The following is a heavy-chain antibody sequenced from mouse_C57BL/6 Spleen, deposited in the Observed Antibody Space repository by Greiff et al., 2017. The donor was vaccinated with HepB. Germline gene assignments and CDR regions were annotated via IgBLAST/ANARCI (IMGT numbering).Heavy chain of an antibody. Sequence: EVMLVESGGGLVQPGGSLKLSCAASGFTFSDYYMYWVRQTPEKRLEWVAYISNGGGSTYYPDTVKGRFTLSRDNAKNTLYLQMSRLKSEDTAMYYCARPYGYGAWFAYWGQGTLVTVSA. J-gene: IGHJ3*01. CDR1: GFTFSDYY. D-gene: IGHD2-2*01. CDR2: ISNGGGST. V-gene: IGHV5-12*01. CDR3: ARPYGYGAWFAY.